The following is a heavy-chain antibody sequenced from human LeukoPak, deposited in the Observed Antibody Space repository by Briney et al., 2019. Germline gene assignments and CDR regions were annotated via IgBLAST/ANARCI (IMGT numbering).Heavy chain of an antibody. V-gene: IGHV3-23*01. D-gene: IGHD3-22*01. CDR1: GFTFSSYG. CDR3: AKREGYYDSSGYYDY. Sequence: PGGSLRPSCAASGFTFSSYGMSWVRQAPGKGLEWVSAISGSGGSTYYADSVKGRFTISRDNSKNTLYLQMNSLRAEDTAVYYCAKREGYYDSSGYYDYWGQGTLVTVSS. J-gene: IGHJ4*02. CDR2: ISGSGGST.